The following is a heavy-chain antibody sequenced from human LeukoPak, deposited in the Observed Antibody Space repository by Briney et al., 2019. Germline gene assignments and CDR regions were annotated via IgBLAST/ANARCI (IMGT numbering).Heavy chain of an antibody. V-gene: IGHV1-2*02. Sequence: ASVKVSCKASGYTFTGYYMHWVRQAPGQGLEWMGWINPNSGGTNYAQKLQGRVTMTTDTSTSTAYMELRSLRSGDTAVYYCAYCGGDCYSSDYWGQGTLVTVSS. CDR3: AYCGGDCYSSDY. J-gene: IGHJ4*02. CDR2: INPNSGGT. CDR1: GYTFTGYY. D-gene: IGHD2-21*02.